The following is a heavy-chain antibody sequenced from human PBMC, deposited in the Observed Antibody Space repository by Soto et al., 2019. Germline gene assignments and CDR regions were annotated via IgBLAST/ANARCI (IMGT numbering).Heavy chain of an antibody. D-gene: IGHD6-13*01. Sequence: LSCAASGFTFSSYGMHWVRQAPGKGLEWVAVISYDGSSKYYADSVKGRFTISRDNSKNTLYLQMNSLRAEDTAVYYCAKDLEYSSSWSQNYYYYYGMDVWGQGTTVTVSS. J-gene: IGHJ6*02. CDR3: AKDLEYSSSWSQNYYYYYGMDV. CDR1: GFTFSSYG. CDR2: ISYDGSSK. V-gene: IGHV3-30*18.